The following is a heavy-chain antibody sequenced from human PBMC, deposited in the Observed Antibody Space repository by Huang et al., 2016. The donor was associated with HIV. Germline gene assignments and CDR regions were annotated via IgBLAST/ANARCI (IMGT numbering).Heavy chain of an antibody. J-gene: IGHJ3*02. CDR3: ASGEYGKNAYDI. D-gene: IGHD2-2*01. Sequence: QLHLQQSGPGLVRPSETLSLICTVSGGSITSSNHYWGWIRQTPGKGLEWIGNFYYSGDAYYTPSLKMRVSISIDTSKSQFSLRLSSVIATDTAVYYCASGEYGKNAYDIWGQGTVVTVSA. CDR2: FYYSGDA. CDR1: GGSITSSNHY. V-gene: IGHV4-39*01.